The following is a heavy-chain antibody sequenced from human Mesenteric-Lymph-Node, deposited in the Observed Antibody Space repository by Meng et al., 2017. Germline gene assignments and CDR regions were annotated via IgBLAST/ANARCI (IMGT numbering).Heavy chain of an antibody. CDR2: INTNSGNT. J-gene: IGHJ4*02. CDR3: ANRGNPYLDY. CDR1: GYTFTSYG. V-gene: IGHV1-18*01. Sequence: QVQLVQSGAEVKKPGASVKVSCKASGYTFTSYGISWVRQAPGQGLEWMGWINTNSGNTDYAQKFQGRVTMTTDTSTSTAYMELRSLRSDDTAVYYCANRGNPYLDYWGQGTLVTVSS.